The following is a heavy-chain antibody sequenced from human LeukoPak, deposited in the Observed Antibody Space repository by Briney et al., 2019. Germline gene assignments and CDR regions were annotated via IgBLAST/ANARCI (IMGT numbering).Heavy chain of an antibody. CDR3: TTNNRGYSSSWYYFDY. V-gene: IGHV3-15*01. D-gene: IGHD6-13*01. J-gene: IGHJ4*02. Sequence: GGSLRLSCAVSGFTFSNAWMSWVRQAPGKGLEWVGRIKSKTDGGTTDYAAPVKGRFTISRDDSKNTLYLQMNSLKTEDTAVYYCTTNNRGYSSSWYYFDYWGQGTLVTVSS. CDR1: GFTFSNAW. CDR2: IKSKTDGGTT.